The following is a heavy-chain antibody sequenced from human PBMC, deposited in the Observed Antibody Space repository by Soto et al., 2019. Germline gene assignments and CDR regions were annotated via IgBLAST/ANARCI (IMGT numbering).Heavy chain of an antibody. CDR3: AHGRRITIFGVAYHSWFAP. J-gene: IGHJ5*02. CDR2: IYWGDDK. Sequence: QITLKESGPTLVKPTQTLTLTCTFSGFSLSTSGVGVGWIRQPPGKALELLALIYWGDDKRYSPSLKSRLTISKDASKNPVVLTMTNIDPVDTATYYCAHGRRITIFGVAYHSWFAPCCQGTLVTVSS. V-gene: IGHV2-5*02. CDR1: GFSLSTSGVG. D-gene: IGHD3-3*01.